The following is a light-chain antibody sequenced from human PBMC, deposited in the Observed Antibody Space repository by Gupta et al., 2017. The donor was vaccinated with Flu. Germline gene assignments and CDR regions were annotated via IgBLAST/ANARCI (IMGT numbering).Light chain of an antibody. CDR3: CSSANNYTRV. Sequence: QSALTQPRSVSGSPGQSVTISCTGTGSHLGGYNYVSWYQQHPGKAPKLMIYHVSKRPSGVPDRFSGSKSGNTASLTISGLQAEDEADYYCCSSANNYTRVFGGGTKLTVL. CDR2: HVS. J-gene: IGLJ3*02. CDR1: GSHLGGYNY. V-gene: IGLV2-11*01.